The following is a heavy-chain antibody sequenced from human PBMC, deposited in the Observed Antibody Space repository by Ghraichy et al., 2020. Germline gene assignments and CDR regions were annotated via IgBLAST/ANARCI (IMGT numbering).Heavy chain of an antibody. CDR2: ISGSGGST. J-gene: IGHJ3*02. CDR3: AKDPRHCSGGSCYFFRGKENHNAFDI. D-gene: IGHD2-15*01. CDR1: GFTFSSYA. V-gene: IGHV3-23*01. Sequence: GESLNISCAASGFTFSSYAMSWVRQAPGKGLEWVSAISGSGGSTYYADSVKGRFTISRDNSKNTLYLQMNSLRAEDTAVYYCAKDPRHCSGGSCYFFRGKENHNAFDIWGQGTMVTVSS.